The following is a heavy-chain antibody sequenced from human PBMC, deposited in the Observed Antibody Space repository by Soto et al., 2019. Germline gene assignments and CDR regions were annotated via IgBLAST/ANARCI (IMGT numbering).Heavy chain of an antibody. J-gene: IGHJ6*02. D-gene: IGHD1-26*01. CDR2: IIPIFGTA. V-gene: IGHV1-69*12. CDR1: GGTFSSYA. CDR3: AGWYIVGATKAYYYYYGMDV. Sequence: QVQLVQSGAEVKKPGSSVKVSCKASGGTFSSYAISWVRQAPGQGLEWMGGIIPIFGTANYAQKFQGRVTITADESTSTAYMELSSLRFEDTAVYYCAGWYIVGATKAYYYYYGMDVWGQGTTVTVSS.